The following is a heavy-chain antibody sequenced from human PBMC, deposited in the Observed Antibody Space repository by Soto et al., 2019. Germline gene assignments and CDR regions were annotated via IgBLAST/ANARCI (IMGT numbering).Heavy chain of an antibody. CDR3: APHVSCSGGSCQYDAFAI. D-gene: IGHD2-15*01. CDR1: GFTVSSHD. Sequence: EVQVLESGGGLVQPGVSLRLSCEGSGFTVSSHDMTWIRHAPGKGPEWVSTVTADGGTYYADSVKGRFAMSRDTSENTLYLQMNSLGAEDTAAYYCAPHVSCSGGSCQYDAFAIRGQGTMVTVSS. J-gene: IGHJ3*02. CDR2: VTADGGT. V-gene: IGHV3-23*01.